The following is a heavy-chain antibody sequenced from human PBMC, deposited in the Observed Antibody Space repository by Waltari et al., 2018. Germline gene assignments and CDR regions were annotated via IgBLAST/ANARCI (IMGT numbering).Heavy chain of an antibody. CDR1: GGSISSSSYY. CDR3: ARQRGGRLRSSSSSALYYYYMDV. Sequence: QLQLQESGPGLVKPSETLSLTCTVSGGSISSSSYYWGWIRQPPGKGLEWIGRIYYSGSTYYNPSLKSRVTISVDTSKNQFSLKLSSVTAADTAVYYCARQRGGRLRSSSSSALYYYYMDVWGKGTTVTVSS. J-gene: IGHJ6*03. CDR2: IYYSGST. V-gene: IGHV4-39*01. D-gene: IGHD6-6*01.